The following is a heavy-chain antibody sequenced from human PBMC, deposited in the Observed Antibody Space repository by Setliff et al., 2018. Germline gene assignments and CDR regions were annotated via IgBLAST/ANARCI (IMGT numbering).Heavy chain of an antibody. J-gene: IGHJ4*02. Sequence: SETLSLTCTVSGYSISSGYIWGWIRQPPGKGLEWVGNIGHTGSINYNPSLKNRLTISRDTSKNQVSLKLNSVTATDTAVYYCARDLGHGGDSDYWGQGIQVTVSS. CDR3: ARDLGHGGDSDY. V-gene: IGHV4-38-2*02. CDR1: GYSISSGYI. D-gene: IGHD2-21*02. CDR2: IGHTGSI.